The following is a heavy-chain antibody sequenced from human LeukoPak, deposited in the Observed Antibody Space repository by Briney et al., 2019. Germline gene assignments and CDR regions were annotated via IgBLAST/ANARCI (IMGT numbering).Heavy chain of an antibody. CDR2: IYYSGST. D-gene: IGHD3-10*01. Sequence: SETLSLTCTVSGGSISSSSYYWGWIRQPPGKGLEWIGSIYYSGSTYYNPSLKSRVTISVDTSKDQFSLKLSSVTAADTAVYYCARLTMVRGVIITGYNWFDPWGQGTLVTVSS. J-gene: IGHJ5*02. CDR3: ARLTMVRGVIITGYNWFDP. CDR1: GGSISSSSYY. V-gene: IGHV4-39*01.